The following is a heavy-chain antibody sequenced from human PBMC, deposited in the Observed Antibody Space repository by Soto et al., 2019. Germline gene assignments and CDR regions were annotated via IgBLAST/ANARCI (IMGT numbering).Heavy chain of an antibody. CDR2: IYYSGST. CDR3: ARDLTYGMDV. Sequence: SETLSLTCTVSCGSISSGGYYWSWIRQHPGKGLEWIGYIYYSGSTYYNPSLKSRVTISVDTSKNQFSLKLSSVTAADTAVYYCARDLTYGMDVRGQGTTVTVSS. V-gene: IGHV4-31*03. CDR1: CGSISSGGYY. J-gene: IGHJ6*02.